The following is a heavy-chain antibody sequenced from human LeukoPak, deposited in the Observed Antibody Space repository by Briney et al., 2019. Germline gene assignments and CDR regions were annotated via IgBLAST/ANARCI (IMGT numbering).Heavy chain of an antibody. CDR2: ISSSSSYI. CDR3: ARASGGGAAHDY. V-gene: IGHV3-21*01. J-gene: IGHJ4*02. D-gene: IGHD3-16*01. Sequence: GGSLRLSCAASGFTFSSYSMNWVRQAPGKGLEWVSSISSSSSYIYYADSVKGRFTISRDNAKNSLYLQMNSLRAEDTAVYYCARASGGGAAHDYWGQGTLATVSS. CDR1: GFTFSSYS.